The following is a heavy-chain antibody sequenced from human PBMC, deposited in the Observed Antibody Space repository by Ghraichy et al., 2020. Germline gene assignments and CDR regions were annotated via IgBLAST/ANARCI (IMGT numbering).Heavy chain of an antibody. Sequence: SVKVSCKASGGAAGGTFRSYAISWVRQAPGQGLKWIGGIIPVFERATYAQSFLGRVTITADKSTTTAYMELSSLRSEDTAVYYCARCDAAFREFDYWGQGTLVTVSS. J-gene: IGHJ4*02. D-gene: IGHD3-10*01. CDR1: GGAAGGTFRSYA. CDR2: IIPVFERA. CDR3: ARCDAAFREFDY. V-gene: IGHV1-69*06.